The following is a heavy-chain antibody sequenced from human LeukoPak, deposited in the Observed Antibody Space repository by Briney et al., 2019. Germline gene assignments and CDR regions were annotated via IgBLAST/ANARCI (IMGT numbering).Heavy chain of an antibody. CDR3: ARTHNKYYYDSSGYDY. D-gene: IGHD3-22*01. CDR2: IYHSGST. J-gene: IGHJ4*02. CDR1: GGSISSSNW. V-gene: IGHV4-4*02. Sequence: SETLSLTCAVSGGSISSSNWWSWVRQPPGKGLEWIGEIYHSGSTNYNPSLKRLVTISVDKSKNQFSLKLSSVTAADTAVYYCARTHNKYYYDSSGYDYWGQGTLVTVSS.